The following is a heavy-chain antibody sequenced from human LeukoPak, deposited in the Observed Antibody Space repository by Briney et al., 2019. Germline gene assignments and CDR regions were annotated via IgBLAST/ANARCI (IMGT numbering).Heavy chain of an antibody. CDR3: ARDVGYCSGGSCYQFDY. CDR1: GGTFSSYA. V-gene: IGHV1-69*01. J-gene: IGHJ4*02. CDR2: IIPIFGTA. Sequence: SVKVSCKASGGTFSSYAISWVRQAPGQGLEWMGGIIPIFGTANYAQKFQGRVTITADESTSTAYMELSSLRSEDTAVYYCARDVGYCSGGSCYQFDYWGQGTLVTVPS. D-gene: IGHD2-15*01.